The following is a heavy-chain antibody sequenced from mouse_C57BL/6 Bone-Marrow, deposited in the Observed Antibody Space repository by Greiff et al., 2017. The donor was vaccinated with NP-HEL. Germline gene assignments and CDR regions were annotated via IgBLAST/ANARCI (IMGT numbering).Heavy chain of an antibody. J-gene: IGHJ4*01. V-gene: IGHV1-64*01. Sequence: VQLQQSGAELVKPGASVKLSCKASGYTFTSYWMHWVKQRPGQGLEWIGMIHPNSGSTNYNEKFKSKATLTVDKSSSTAYMQLSSLTSEDSAVYYCARFGGYAMDYWGQGTSVTVSS. CDR1: GYTFTSYW. CDR2: IHPNSGST. D-gene: IGHD3-1*01. CDR3: ARFGGYAMDY.